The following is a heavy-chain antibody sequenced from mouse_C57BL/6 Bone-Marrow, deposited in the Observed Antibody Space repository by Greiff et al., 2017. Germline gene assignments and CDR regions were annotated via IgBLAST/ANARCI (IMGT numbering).Heavy chain of an antibody. CDR2: IHPNSGST. Sequence: VQLQQPGAELVKPGASVKLSCKASGYTFTSYWMHWVKQRPGQGLEWIGMIHPNSGSTNYNEKFKSKATLTVDKSSSTAYMQLSSLTSEDSAVYYCASRFYCYGCSYYWGQGTTVTVSA. CDR3: ASRFYCYGCSYY. D-gene: IGHD1-1*01. CDR1: GYTFTSYW. V-gene: IGHV1-64*01. J-gene: IGHJ2*01.